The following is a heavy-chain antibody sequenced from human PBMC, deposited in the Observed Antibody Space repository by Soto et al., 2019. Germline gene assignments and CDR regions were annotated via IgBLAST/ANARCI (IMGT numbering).Heavy chain of an antibody. V-gene: IGHV4-30-2*01. D-gene: IGHD3-22*01. CDR3: ARAVRGYDSSGTFDY. CDR2: IYHSGST. Sequence: LSLTCAVSGGSISSGGYSWSWIRQPPGKGLEWIGYIYHSGSTYYNPSLKSRVTISVDRSKNQFSLKLSSVTAADTAVYYCARAVRGYDSSGTFDYWGQGTLVTVSS. J-gene: IGHJ4*02. CDR1: GGSISSGGYS.